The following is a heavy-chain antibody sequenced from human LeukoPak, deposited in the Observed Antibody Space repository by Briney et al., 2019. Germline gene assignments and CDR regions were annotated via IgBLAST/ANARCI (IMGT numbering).Heavy chain of an antibody. D-gene: IGHD6-13*01. CDR2: INPSGGST. Sequence: GASVKVSCKASGYTFTSYYMHWVRQAPGQGLEWMGIINPSGGSTSYAQKFQGRVTMTRDTSTSTVYMELSSLRSEDTAVYYCARDGIAAAGAHWFDPWGQGTLVTVSS. CDR3: ARDGIAAAGAHWFDP. V-gene: IGHV1-46*01. CDR1: GYTFTSYY. J-gene: IGHJ5*02.